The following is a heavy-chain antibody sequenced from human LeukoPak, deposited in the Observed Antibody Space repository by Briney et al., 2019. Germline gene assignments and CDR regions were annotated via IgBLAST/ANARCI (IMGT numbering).Heavy chain of an antibody. CDR3: ARDRGRGYSYGDNWNDAGIFDY. V-gene: IGHV3-11*06. Sequence: GGSLRLSCAASGFTFSDYYMSWIRQAPGKGLEWVSYISSSSSYTNYADSVRGRFTISRDNAKNSLYLQMNSLRAEDTAVYYCARDRGRGYSYGDNWNDAGIFDYWGQGTLVTVSS. CDR1: GFTFSDYY. CDR2: ISSSSSYT. J-gene: IGHJ4*02. D-gene: IGHD1-20*01.